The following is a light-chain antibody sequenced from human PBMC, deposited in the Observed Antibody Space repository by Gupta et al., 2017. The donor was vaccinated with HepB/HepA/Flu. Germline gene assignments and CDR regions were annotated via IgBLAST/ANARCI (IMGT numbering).Light chain of an antibody. CDR1: QSISNN. V-gene: IGKV3-15*01. J-gene: IGKJ4*01. CDR2: GAS. Sequence: EIVMTQSPATLSVSPGERATLSCRASQSISNNLAWYQQKPGQAPRLLIYGASPRATGIPPRFTGSGSGTEFTLTISSLQSEDFALYYCQQYNKWPPLTFGGGTKVEIK. CDR3: QQYNKWPPLT.